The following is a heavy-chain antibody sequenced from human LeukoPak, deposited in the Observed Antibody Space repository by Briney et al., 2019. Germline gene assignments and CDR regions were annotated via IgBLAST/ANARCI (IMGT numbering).Heavy chain of an antibody. Sequence: GGSLRLSCAASGFTFSSYAMSWVRQAPGKGLEWVSAISGSGGSTYYADSVKGRFTISRDNSKNTLYLQMNSLRAEDTAVYYCAKPDSGGYYFPPDYWGQGTLVTVSS. J-gene: IGHJ4*02. D-gene: IGHD3-22*01. CDR2: ISGSGGST. CDR1: GFTFSSYA. V-gene: IGHV3-23*01. CDR3: AKPDSGGYYFPPDY.